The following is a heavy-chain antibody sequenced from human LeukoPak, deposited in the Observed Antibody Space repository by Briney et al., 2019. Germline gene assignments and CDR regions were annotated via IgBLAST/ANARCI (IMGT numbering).Heavy chain of an antibody. CDR1: GGSISSYY. V-gene: IGHV4-4*07. J-gene: IGHJ6*03. D-gene: IGHD6-19*01. CDR2: IYTSGST. Sequence: SETLSLTCTVSGGSISSYYRSWIRQPAGKGLEWIGRIYTSGSTNYNPSLKSRVTISVDTSKNQFSLKLSSVTAADTAVYYCARVRELAVAGLYYYYYMDVWGKGTTVTVSS. CDR3: ARVRELAVAGLYYYYYMDV.